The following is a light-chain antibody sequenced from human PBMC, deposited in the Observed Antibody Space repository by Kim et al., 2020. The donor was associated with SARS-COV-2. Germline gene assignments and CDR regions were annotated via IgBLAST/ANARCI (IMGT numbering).Light chain of an antibody. Sequence: GQEVTISCSCSRSHVGSHFVNWYQQPPGTAPQGFIYYDNQRPPGGPDRFSGSRSCTSASLAISGLQSEDEADYYCATWDVSLNGWVFGGGTQLTVL. CDR1: RSHVGSHF. CDR2: YDN. J-gene: IGLJ3*02. V-gene: IGLV1-44*01. CDR3: ATWDVSLNGWV.